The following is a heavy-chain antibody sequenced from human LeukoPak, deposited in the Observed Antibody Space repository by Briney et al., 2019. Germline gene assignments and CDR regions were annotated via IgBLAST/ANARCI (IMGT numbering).Heavy chain of an antibody. CDR2: LGTNGDA. Sequence: PGGSLRHSCVASGFSFSDYDMYWVRQAAGRGLEWVSALGTNGDAYYLGSVRGRFTISRENVKNSLYLQMNSLGVEDTAVYYCAREWRGIASHYHGMDVWGQGTTVTVSS. J-gene: IGHJ6*02. V-gene: IGHV3-13*01. CDR3: AREWRGIASHYHGMDV. D-gene: IGHD6-6*01. CDR1: GFSFSDYD.